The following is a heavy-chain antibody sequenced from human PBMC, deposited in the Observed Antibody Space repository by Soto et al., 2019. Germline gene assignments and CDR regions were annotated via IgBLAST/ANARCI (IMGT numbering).Heavy chain of an antibody. CDR1: GYSISSSNW. Sequence: SETLSLTCAVSGYSISSSNWWGWIRQPPGKGLEWIGYIYYSGTTYYNPSLKSRVTMSVDTSKNQFSLKLTSVTSVDTAVYYCARREIQGPIDYWGQGTLVTVSS. V-gene: IGHV4-28*01. D-gene: IGHD1-26*01. CDR3: ARREIQGPIDY. CDR2: IYYSGTT. J-gene: IGHJ4*02.